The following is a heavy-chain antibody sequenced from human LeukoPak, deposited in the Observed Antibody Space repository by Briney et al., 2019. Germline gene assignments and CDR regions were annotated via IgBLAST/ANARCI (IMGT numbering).Heavy chain of an antibody. CDR1: GFTFGDYA. V-gene: IGHV3-49*04. CDR2: IRNKAYGGTT. J-gene: IGHJ4*02. D-gene: IGHD6-25*01. CDR3: TRQYSSGWVIDY. Sequence: GGSLRLSCTTSGFTFGDYALTWVRQAPGRGLEWVGFIRNKAYGGTTEYAASVKGRFTISRDDSKSIAFLQMNSLTTEDTAVYYCTRQYSSGWVIDYWGQGTLVTVSS.